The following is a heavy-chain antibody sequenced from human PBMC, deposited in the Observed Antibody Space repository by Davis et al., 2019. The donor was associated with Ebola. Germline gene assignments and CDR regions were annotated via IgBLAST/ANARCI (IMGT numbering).Heavy chain of an antibody. D-gene: IGHD4-17*01. CDR3: AATVTTSPKPADY. CDR1: GYTFNSYG. V-gene: IGHV1-18*04. CDR2: ISAYNGNT. Sequence: ASVKVSCKASGYTFNSYGISWVRQAPGQGLEWMGWISAYNGNTNYAQKLQGRVTITADKSTSTAYMELSSLRSEDTAVYYCAATVTTSPKPADYWGQGTLVTVSS. J-gene: IGHJ4*02.